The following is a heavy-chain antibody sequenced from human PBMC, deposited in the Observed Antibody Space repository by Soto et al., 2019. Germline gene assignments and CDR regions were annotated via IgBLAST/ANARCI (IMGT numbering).Heavy chain of an antibody. CDR1: GGFVSTNNND. Sequence: SSETLSLTCTVSGGFVSTNNNDWSCIRQPPGKGLKWIGHIHYSWSTKYNPSLKSRVTISVDTSKSQFSLKLSSVTAADTAVYYCAALRLYYYRMDVSGQGTSVTVSS. V-gene: IGHV4-61*01. CDR2: IHYSWST. J-gene: IGHJ6*02. CDR3: AALRLYYYRMDV.